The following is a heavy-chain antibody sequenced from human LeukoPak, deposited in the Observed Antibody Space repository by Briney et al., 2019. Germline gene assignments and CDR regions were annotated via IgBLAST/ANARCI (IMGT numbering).Heavy chain of an antibody. CDR3: AREYYDNSGGEDAFDN. D-gene: IGHD3-22*01. CDR1: GFTVSSNY. V-gene: IGHV3-53*01. Sequence: GGSLRLSCAASGFTVSSNYMNWVRQAPGKGLEWVSVIYSGGSTFYADSVEGRFTISRDNSNNTLYLQMNSLRAEDTAMYYCAREYYDNSGGEDAFDNWAPGTMVTVSS. J-gene: IGHJ3*02. CDR2: IYSGGST.